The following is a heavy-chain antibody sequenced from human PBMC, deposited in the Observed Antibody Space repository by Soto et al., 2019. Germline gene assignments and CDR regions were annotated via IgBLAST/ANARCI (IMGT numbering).Heavy chain of an antibody. D-gene: IGHD5-18*01. CDR3: ARREVVDTAMPDLYYFDY. CDR1: GGSISSGGYS. CDR2: IYHSGST. Sequence: SETLSLTCAVSGGSISSGGYSWSWIRQPPGKGLEWIGYIYHSGSTYYNPSLKSRVTISVDTSRNQFSLKLSSVTAADTAVYYCARREVVDTAMPDLYYFDYWGQGTLVTVSS. V-gene: IGHV4-30-2*01. J-gene: IGHJ4*02.